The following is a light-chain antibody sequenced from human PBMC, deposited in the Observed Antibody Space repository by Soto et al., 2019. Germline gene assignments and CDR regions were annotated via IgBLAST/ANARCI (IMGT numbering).Light chain of an antibody. Sequence: PGQSITIPCTGTSSDVGGYNYVSWYQQHPGKAPKLMIYEVSNRPSGVSNRFSGSKSGNTASLTISGLQAEDEADYYCSSYTSSSTLVFGTGTKVTVL. CDR1: SSDVGGYNY. V-gene: IGLV2-14*01. CDR3: SSYTSSSTLV. CDR2: EVS. J-gene: IGLJ1*01.